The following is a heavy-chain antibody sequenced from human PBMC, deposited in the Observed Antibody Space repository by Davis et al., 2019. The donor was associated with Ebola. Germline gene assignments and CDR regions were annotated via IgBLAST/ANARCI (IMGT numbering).Heavy chain of an antibody. D-gene: IGHD3-10*01. Sequence: MPSETLSLTCTVSGGSISSSSYYWGWIRQPPGKGLEWIGSIYYSGSTYYNPSLKSRVTISVDTSKNQFSLKLSSVTAADTAVYYCARGRDYYGSGSYYIRYYYYGMDVWGQGTTVTVSS. CDR2: IYYSGST. CDR3: ARGRDYYGSGSYYIRYYYYGMDV. J-gene: IGHJ6*02. CDR1: GGSISSSSYY. V-gene: IGHV4-39*01.